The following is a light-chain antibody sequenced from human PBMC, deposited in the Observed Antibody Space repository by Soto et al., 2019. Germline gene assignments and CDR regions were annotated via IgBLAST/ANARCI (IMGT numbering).Light chain of an antibody. Sequence: DIQMTQSPSTLSGSVGDRVTITCRASQTISSWLAWYQQKPGKAHKLLIYKASTLKSGVPSRFSGSGSGTEFTLTISSLQPDDFATYYCQQLNSYPLTFGGGTKVDIK. CDR2: KAS. J-gene: IGKJ4*01. CDR3: QQLNSYPLT. V-gene: IGKV1-5*03. CDR1: QTISSW.